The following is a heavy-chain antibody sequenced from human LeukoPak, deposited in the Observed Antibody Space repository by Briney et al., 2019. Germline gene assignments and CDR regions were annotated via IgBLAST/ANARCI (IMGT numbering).Heavy chain of an antibody. CDR3: ARGVVTATQHDAFDS. CDR1: GYTFTSYY. CDR2: INPSGGST. D-gene: IGHD2-21*02. Sequence: ASVKVSCKASGYTFTSYYMHWVRQAPGQGLEWMGIINPSGGSTSYAQKFQGRVTMTRDTSTSTVYMELSSLRSEDTAVYSCARGVVTATQHDAFDSWGQGTMVTVSS. J-gene: IGHJ3*02. V-gene: IGHV1-46*01.